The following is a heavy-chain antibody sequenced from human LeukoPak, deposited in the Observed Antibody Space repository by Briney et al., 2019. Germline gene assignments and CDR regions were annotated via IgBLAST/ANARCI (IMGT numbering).Heavy chain of an antibody. V-gene: IGHV3-30*04. CDR2: ISYDGSNK. CDR1: GFTFSSYA. J-gene: IGHJ4*02. D-gene: IGHD3-22*01. Sequence: GALRLSCAASGFTFSSYAMHWVRQAPGKGLEWVAVISYDGSNKYYADSVKGRFTISRDNSKNTLYLQMNSLRAEDTAVYYCARGLEYYYDSSGYYSASDYWGQGTLVIVSS. CDR3: ARGLEYYYDSSGYYSASDY.